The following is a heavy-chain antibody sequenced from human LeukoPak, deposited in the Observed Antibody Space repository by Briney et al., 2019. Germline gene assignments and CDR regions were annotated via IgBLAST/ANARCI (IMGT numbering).Heavy chain of an antibody. D-gene: IGHD1-26*01. CDR2: INPNSGDT. J-gene: IGHJ4*02. CDR3: AILLGATTNFDY. CDR1: GYTFNGYY. Sequence: ASVKVSCKASGYTFNGYYIHWVRQAPGQALEWMAWINPNSGDTDCAQKFQGRVSMTRDTSISTAYMDLSRLTSDDTAVYYCAILLGATTNFDYWGQGTLVTVSS. V-gene: IGHV1-2*02.